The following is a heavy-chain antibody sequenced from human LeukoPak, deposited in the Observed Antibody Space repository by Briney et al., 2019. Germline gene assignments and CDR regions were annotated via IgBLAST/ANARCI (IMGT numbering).Heavy chain of an antibody. V-gene: IGHV4-34*01. CDR2: INHSGST. J-gene: IGHJ4*02. CDR3: ARSTVTHPNFDY. Sequence: SETLSLTCAVYGGSFSGYYWSWIRQPLGKGLEWIGEINHSGSTNYNPSLKSRVTISVDTSKNQFSLKLSSVTAADTAVYYCARSTVTHPNFDYWGQGTLVTVSS. D-gene: IGHD4-17*01. CDR1: GGSFSGYY.